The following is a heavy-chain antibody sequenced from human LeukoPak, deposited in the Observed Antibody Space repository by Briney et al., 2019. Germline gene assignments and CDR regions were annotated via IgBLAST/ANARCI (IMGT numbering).Heavy chain of an antibody. D-gene: IGHD3-16*01. J-gene: IGHJ4*02. CDR1: GGSISNNNW. CDR3: ARKLWHRNDC. V-gene: IGHV4-4*02. Sequence: SETLSLTCVVSGGSISNNNWWSWVRQPPGKGLEWIGEIYHGKNTNYSPSLKSRVTISVDKSKNQFSVKLSSVTAADTALYYCARKLWHRNDCWGQGTLVTVSS. CDR2: IYHGKNT.